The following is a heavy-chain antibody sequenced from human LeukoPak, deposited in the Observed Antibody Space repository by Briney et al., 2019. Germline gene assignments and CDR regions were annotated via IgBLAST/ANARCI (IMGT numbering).Heavy chain of an antibody. J-gene: IGHJ4*02. CDR2: ISSSSSYI. D-gene: IGHD4-17*01. CDR3: ARDTTVTQNFDY. Sequence: GGSLRLSCAASGFTFSSYSRNWVRQAPGKGLEWVSSISSSSSYIYYADSVKGRFTISRDNAKNSLYLQMNSLRAEDTAVYYCARDTTVTQNFDYWGQGTLVTVSS. CDR1: GFTFSSYS. V-gene: IGHV3-21*01.